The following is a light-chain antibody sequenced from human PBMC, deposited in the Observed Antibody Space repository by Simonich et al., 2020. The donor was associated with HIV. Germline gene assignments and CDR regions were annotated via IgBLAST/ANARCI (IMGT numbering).Light chain of an antibody. Sequence: QSALTQPASVSGSPGQSITISCTGTSRDVGTYNLVSWFPQHPGKAPKLMVYEDSKRPSGLSNRFSDSKYGNTASLTISGLQPEDEADYYCCSYAGSGTWVFGRGTKLTVL. J-gene: IGLJ3*02. V-gene: IGLV2-23*01. CDR2: EDS. CDR1: SRDVGTYNL. CDR3: CSYAGSGTWV.